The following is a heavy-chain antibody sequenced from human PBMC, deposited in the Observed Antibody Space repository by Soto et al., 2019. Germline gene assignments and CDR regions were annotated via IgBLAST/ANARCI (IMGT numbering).Heavy chain of an antibody. V-gene: IGHV3-23*01. Sequence: EVQLLESGGGLVQPGGSLRLSCAASGFTFSSYAMRWVRQAPGKGLEWVSAISGSGDSTYYADSVKGRFTTSRDNSKNTLYWQMNSLRAEDTAVYYCARRGSGSYYDYGGQGTLVTVSS. J-gene: IGHJ4*02. CDR1: GFTFSSYA. D-gene: IGHD1-26*01. CDR3: ARRGSGSYYDY. CDR2: ISGSGDST.